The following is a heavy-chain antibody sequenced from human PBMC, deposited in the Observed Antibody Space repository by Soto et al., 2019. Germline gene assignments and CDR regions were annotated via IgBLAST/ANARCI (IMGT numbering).Heavy chain of an antibody. CDR2: ISGSGGST. V-gene: IGHV3-23*01. CDR3: AKPRQQLRSAEYFQH. D-gene: IGHD6-13*01. J-gene: IGHJ1*01. Sequence: GGSLRLSCAASGFTFSSYAMSWVRQAPGKGLEWVSAISGSGGSTYYADSVKGRFTISRDNSKNTLYLQMNSLRAEDTAVYYCAKPRQQLRSAEYFQHWGQGTLVTVSS. CDR1: GFTFSSYA.